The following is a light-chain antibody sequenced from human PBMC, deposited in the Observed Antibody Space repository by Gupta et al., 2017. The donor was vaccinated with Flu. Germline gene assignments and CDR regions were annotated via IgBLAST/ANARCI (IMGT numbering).Light chain of an antibody. CDR1: STDVGSYDL. CDR2: EAS. J-gene: IGLJ1*01. Sequence: QSALTQPASVSGSPGQSITISCTGTSTDVGSYDLVSWYQQHPGKAPKLMIYEASKRPSGVSNRVSASKSGNNASLTISGPQAEDEADYYCCSYAGSGTYVFGTGTKVTVL. CDR3: CSYAGSGTYV. V-gene: IGLV2-23*01.